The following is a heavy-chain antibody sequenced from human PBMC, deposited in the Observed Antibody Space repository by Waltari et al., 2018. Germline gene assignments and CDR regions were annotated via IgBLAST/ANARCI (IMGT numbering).Heavy chain of an antibody. D-gene: IGHD3-22*01. V-gene: IGHV1-69*08. Sequence: QVQLVQSGAEVKKPGSSVKVSCKASGGTFSSYTISWVRQAPGQGLEWMGRIIPILGIANYAQKFQGRGTITADKSMSTAYMELSSLRSEDTAVYYCARDPYYYDSSGLPPFDYWGQGTLVTVSS. CDR3: ARDPYYYDSSGLPPFDY. J-gene: IGHJ4*02. CDR2: IIPILGIA. CDR1: GGTFSSYT.